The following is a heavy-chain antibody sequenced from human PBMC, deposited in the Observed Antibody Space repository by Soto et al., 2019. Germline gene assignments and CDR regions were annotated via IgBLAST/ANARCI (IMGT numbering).Heavy chain of an antibody. D-gene: IGHD5-12*01. J-gene: IGHJ6*03. CDR1: GGSIISGGYY. Sequence: SETLSLTCTVSGGSIISGGYYWSWIRQHPGKGLEWIGNIYYSGSTHYNPSLKSRVTISVDTFKNQFSLKLSSVTAADTAVYYCAREVLATIISRDYYYMDVWGKGTKVTVSS. CDR3: AREVLATIISRDYYYMDV. V-gene: IGHV4-31*03. CDR2: IYYSGST.